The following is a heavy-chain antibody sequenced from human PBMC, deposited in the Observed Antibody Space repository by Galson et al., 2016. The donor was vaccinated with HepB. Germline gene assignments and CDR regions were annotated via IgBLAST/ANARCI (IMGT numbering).Heavy chain of an antibody. CDR3: TKRCMTNTCHNADDF. CDR2: ISYDGSNK. Sequence: LRLSCAASGFTFSSYGMHWVRQAPGKGLEWVAVISYDGSNKYYADSVKGRFTISRDDSKSTLYLRMDSLRVEDTATYHCTKRCMTNTCHNADDFWGQGTLVTVSS. J-gene: IGHJ4*02. D-gene: IGHD2-8*01. V-gene: IGHV3-30*18. CDR1: GFTFSSYG.